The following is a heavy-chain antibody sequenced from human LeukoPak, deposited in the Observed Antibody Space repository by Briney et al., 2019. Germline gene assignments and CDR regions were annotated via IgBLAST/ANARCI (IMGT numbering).Heavy chain of an antibody. V-gene: IGHV4-61*02. CDR2: IYTSAST. CDR3: ARGDLDY. Sequence: PSQTLSLTCTLSAGSIGSGSSCSSWIRQPAGNGLEWIVRIYTSASTNYNPSLKSRVTISVDTSKHQFSLKLSSMTAADTAVYYCARGDLDYWGQGTLVTVSP. CDR1: AGSIGSGSSC. J-gene: IGHJ4*02. D-gene: IGHD5-24*01.